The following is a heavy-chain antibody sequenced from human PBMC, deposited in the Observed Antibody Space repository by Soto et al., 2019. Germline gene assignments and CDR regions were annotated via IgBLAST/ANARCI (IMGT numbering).Heavy chain of an antibody. Sequence: PSETLSLTCAVYGGSFSGYYWTWIRQPPGTGLEWIGEINHSGSTNYNPSLKSRVTMSVDTSKNQLSLKLSSVTAADTAVYYCARLHCNSPNCVPLDPWGQGTLVTVSS. J-gene: IGHJ5*02. V-gene: IGHV4-34*01. CDR3: ARLHCNSPNCVPLDP. CDR2: INHSGST. D-gene: IGHD2-2*01. CDR1: GGSFSGYY.